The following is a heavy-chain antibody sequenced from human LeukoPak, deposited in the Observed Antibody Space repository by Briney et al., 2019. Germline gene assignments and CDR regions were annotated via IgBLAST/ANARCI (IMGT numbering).Heavy chain of an antibody. V-gene: IGHV3-21*01. CDR2: ISSGSSYI. J-gene: IGHJ4*02. CDR1: GFIFDNYG. Sequence: GGSLRLSCAASGFIFDNYGMSWVRHDPGKGLEWVSSISSGSSYIYYADSVKGRFTISRDNAKNSLYLQMNSLRAEDTAVYYCARGWDSYGLGGNYWGQGTLVTVSS. CDR3: ARGWDSYGLGGNY. D-gene: IGHD5-18*01.